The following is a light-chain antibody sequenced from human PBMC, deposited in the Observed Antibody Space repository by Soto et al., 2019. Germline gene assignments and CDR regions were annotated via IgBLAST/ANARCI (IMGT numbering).Light chain of an antibody. CDR2: GAS. CDR3: HQYDNSIT. J-gene: IGKJ5*01. V-gene: IGKV3-20*01. Sequence: EIVLTQSPGTLSLSPGETATLSCRASQSVSSNNLAWYHQKPGQTPSLLIYGASTRATGIPDRFSGSGSGTDFSLTISRLETEDFTVYYCHQYDNSITFGQGTRLEIE. CDR1: QSVSSNN.